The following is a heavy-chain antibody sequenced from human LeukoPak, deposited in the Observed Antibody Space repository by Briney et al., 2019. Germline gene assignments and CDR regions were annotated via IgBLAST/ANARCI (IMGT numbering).Heavy chain of an antibody. J-gene: IGHJ4*02. D-gene: IGHD6-19*01. CDR2: INPNSGGT. CDR1: GYTFTGYY. Sequence: ASVKVSCKASGYTFTGYYMHWVRQAPGQGLEWMGWINPNSGGTNYAQKFQGRVTMTRDTSISTAYMELSRLRSDDAAVYYCASMYSSGWYDDYWGQGTLVTVSS. CDR3: ASMYSSGWYDDY. V-gene: IGHV1-2*02.